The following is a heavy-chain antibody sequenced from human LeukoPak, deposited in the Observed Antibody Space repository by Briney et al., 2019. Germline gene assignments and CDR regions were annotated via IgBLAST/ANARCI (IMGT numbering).Heavy chain of an antibody. D-gene: IGHD3-3*01. CDR3: ASIGARGAFDI. V-gene: IGHV5-51*01. Sequence: GESLKISCQGSGYSFTTHWIGWVRQMPGKGLEWMGIIYPGGSDTRYSPSFQGQVTISADKSISTAYLQWSSLKASDTAMYYCASIGARGAFDIWGQGTMVTVSS. CDR2: IYPGGSDT. CDR1: GYSFTTHW. J-gene: IGHJ3*02.